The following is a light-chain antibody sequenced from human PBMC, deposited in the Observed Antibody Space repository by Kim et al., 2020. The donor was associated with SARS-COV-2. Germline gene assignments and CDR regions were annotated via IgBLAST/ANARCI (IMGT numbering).Light chain of an antibody. J-gene: IGLJ2*01. CDR1: SLRRYY. Sequence: SSELTQDPAVSVALGQTVRITCQGDSLRRYYATWYQQKPGQAPIVVIYGKNNRPSGIPDRFSGSSSGNTASLTITGTQAGDEADYYCNSRYSNDNVVFGG. CDR3: NSRYSNDNVV. CDR2: GKN. V-gene: IGLV3-19*01.